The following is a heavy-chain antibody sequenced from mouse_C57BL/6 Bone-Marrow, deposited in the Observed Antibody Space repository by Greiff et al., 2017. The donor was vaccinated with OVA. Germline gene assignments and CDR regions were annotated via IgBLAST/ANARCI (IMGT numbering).Heavy chain of an antibody. CDR3: ARSSGDGYFDWYFDV. J-gene: IGHJ1*03. D-gene: IGHD2-3*01. CDR1: GYTFTSYW. V-gene: IGHV1-55*01. CDR2: IYPGSGST. Sequence: QVQLQQPGAELVKPGASVKMSCKASGYTFTSYWITWVKQRPGQGLEWIGDIYPGSGSTNYNEKFKSKATLTVDTSSSTAYMQLSSLTSEDSAVYYCARSSGDGYFDWYFDVWGTGTTVTVSS.